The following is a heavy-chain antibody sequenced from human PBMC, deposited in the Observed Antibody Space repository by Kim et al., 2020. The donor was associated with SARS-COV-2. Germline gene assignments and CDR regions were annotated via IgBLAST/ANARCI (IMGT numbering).Heavy chain of an antibody. J-gene: IGHJ5*02. V-gene: IGHV4-31*03. D-gene: IGHD3-10*01. CDR3: ARRSRGGMVREPASRFDP. CDR1: GGSISSGGYY. Sequence: SETLSLTCTVSGGSISSGGYYWSWIRQHPGKGLEWIGYIYYSGSTYYNPSLKSRVTISVDTSKNQFSLKLSSVTAADTAVYYCARRSRGGMVREPASRFDPWGQGTLVTVSS. CDR2: IYYSGST.